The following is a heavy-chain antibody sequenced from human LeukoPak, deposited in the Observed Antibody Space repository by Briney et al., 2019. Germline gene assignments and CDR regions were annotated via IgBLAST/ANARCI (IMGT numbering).Heavy chain of an antibody. D-gene: IGHD1-26*01. CDR1: GGSISSGSYY. Sequence: SETLSLTCTVSGGSISSGSYYWSRIRQPAGKGLEWIGRIYTSGSTNYNPSLKSRVTISVDTSKNQFSLKLSSVTAPDTAVYYCARERSYAGSVDYWGQGTLVTVSS. CDR2: IYTSGST. J-gene: IGHJ4*02. CDR3: ARERSYAGSVDY. V-gene: IGHV4-61*02.